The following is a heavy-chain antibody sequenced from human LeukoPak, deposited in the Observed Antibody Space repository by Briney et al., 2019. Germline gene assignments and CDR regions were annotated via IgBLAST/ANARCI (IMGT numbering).Heavy chain of an antibody. CDR2: IYHSGST. J-gene: IGHJ4*02. D-gene: IGHD4-17*01. CDR1: GGSISSGGYS. CDR3: ATYSTTIDY. Sequence: SETLSRTCAVSGGSISSGGYSWSWIRQPPGKGLEWIGYIYHSGSTYYNPSLKSRVTISVDRSKNQFSLKLSSVTAADTAVYYCATYSTTIDYWGQGTLVTVSS. V-gene: IGHV4-30-2*01.